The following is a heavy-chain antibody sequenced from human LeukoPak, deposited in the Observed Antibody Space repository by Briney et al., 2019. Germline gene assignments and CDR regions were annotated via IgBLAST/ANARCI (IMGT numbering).Heavy chain of an antibody. CDR3: ASGRDCGGDCYVFDY. CDR2: ISSSGSTI. CDR1: GFTFSDYY. D-gene: IGHD2-21*02. J-gene: IGHJ4*02. Sequence: GGSLRLSCAASGFTFSDYYMNWIRQAPGKGLEWVSYISSSGSTIYYADSVKGRFTISRDNAKNSLYLQMNSLRAEDTAVYYCASGRDCGGDCYVFDYWGQGTLVTVSS. V-gene: IGHV3-11*01.